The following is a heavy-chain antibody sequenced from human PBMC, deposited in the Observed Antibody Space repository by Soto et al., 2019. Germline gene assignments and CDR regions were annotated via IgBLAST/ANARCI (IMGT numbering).Heavy chain of an antibody. CDR3: ARERTYQLSGDDALDI. D-gene: IGHD2-2*01. CDR2: IYSNGKA. CDR1: GGSLSNYN. Sequence: QVQLQESGPGLVRPSETLSLTYTVSGGSLSNYNWNWVRQSAGKGLEWIGRIYSNGKAYYNPSLKSRVTMSLDTLNNQGALRLSSVTAADTANDYCARERTYQLSGDDALDIWGLGTMVTVSP. J-gene: IGHJ3*02. V-gene: IGHV4-4*07.